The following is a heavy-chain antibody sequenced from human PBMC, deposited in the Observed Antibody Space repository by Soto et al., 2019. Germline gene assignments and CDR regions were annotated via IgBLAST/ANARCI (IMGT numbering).Heavy chain of an antibody. CDR2: INAGNGNT. V-gene: IGHV1-3*01. J-gene: IGHJ6*02. CDR3: AREEGMYYYGMDV. Sequence: QVQLVQSGAEVKKPGASVKVSCKASGYTFTSYAMHWVRQAPGQRLEWMGWINAGNGNTEYSQKFQGRVTITRDTSASTAYMELSSLRSEDTAVYYCAREEGMYYYGMDVWGQGTTVTVSS. CDR1: GYTFTSYA.